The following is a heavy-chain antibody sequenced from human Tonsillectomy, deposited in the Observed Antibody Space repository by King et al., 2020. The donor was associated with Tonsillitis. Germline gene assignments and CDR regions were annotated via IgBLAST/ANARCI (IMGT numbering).Heavy chain of an antibody. J-gene: IGHJ3*02. Sequence: VQLVESGGGLVKPGGSLRLSCAASGFTFSSYSMNWVRQAPGKGLEWVSSISSSSSYIYYADSVKGRFTISRDNAKNSLYLQMNSLRAEDTAVYYCARDLGGATYYYDNSGAFDIWGQGTMVTVSS. CDR3: ARDLGGATYYYDNSGAFDI. CDR1: GFTFSSYS. CDR2: ISSSSSYI. V-gene: IGHV3-21*01. D-gene: IGHD3-22*01.